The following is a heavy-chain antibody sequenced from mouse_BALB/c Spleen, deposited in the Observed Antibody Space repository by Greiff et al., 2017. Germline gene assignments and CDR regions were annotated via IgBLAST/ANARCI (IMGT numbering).Heavy chain of an antibody. Sequence: EVQGVESGGGLVQPGGSMKLSCVASGFTFSNYWMNWVRQSPEKGLEWVAEIRLKSNNYATHYAESVKGRFTISRDDSKSSVYLQMNNLRAEDTGIYYCTRYYGSSHYYAMDYWGQGTSVTVSS. CDR2: IRLKSNNYAT. V-gene: IGHV6-6*02. D-gene: IGHD1-1*01. J-gene: IGHJ4*01. CDR3: TRYYGSSHYYAMDY. CDR1: GFTFSNYW.